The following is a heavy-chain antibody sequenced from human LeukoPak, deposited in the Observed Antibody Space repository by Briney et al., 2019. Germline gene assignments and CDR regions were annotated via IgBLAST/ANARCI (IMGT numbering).Heavy chain of an antibody. CDR3: ATDLEALGDSPARP. CDR2: FDPEDGET. V-gene: IGHV1-24*01. Sequence: ASVKVSCKVSGYTLTELSMHWVRQSPGKGLEWMGGFDPEDGETIYAQKFQGRVTMTEDTSTDTAYMELSSLRSEDTAVYYCATDLEALGDSPARPWGGGTRVTVSS. CDR1: GYTLTELS. D-gene: IGHD6-6*01. J-gene: IGHJ4*02.